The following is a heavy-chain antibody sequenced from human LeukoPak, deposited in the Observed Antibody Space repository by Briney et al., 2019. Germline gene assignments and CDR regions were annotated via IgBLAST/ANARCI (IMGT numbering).Heavy chain of an antibody. CDR1: GFTFDDYA. CDR2: ISWNSGSI. D-gene: IGHD3-22*01. J-gene: IGHJ4*02. CDR3: AKGAHYYDSSGYTRGYFDY. Sequence: GRSLRLSCAASGFTFDDYAMHWVRQAPGKGLEWVSGISWNSGSIGYADSVKGRFTISRDNAKDSLYLQMNSLRAEDMALYYCAKGAHYYDSSGYTRGYFDYWGQGTLVTVSS. V-gene: IGHV3-9*03.